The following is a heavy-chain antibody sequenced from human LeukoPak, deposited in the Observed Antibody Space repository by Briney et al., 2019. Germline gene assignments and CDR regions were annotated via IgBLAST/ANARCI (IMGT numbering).Heavy chain of an antibody. J-gene: IGHJ4*02. CDR2: INDSGST. D-gene: IGHD6-13*01. CDR1: GGSFSGYY. V-gene: IGHV4-34*01. CDR3: AVKIAAAGFY. Sequence: SETLSLTCAVYGGSFSGYYWSWIRQPPGKGLEWIGEINDSGSTKYNPSLKSRVTISVDTSKNQFSLRLTSVTAADTAVYYCAVKIAAAGFYWGQGTLVTVSS.